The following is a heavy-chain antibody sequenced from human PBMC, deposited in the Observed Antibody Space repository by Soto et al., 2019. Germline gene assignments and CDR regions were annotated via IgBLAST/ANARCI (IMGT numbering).Heavy chain of an antibody. CDR3: ARDAGTAAAVGWFDL. Sequence: QVQLVQSGAEVKKPGASVKVSCKASGYTFTCYGISWVRQAPGQGLEWMGWISAYNGNTNYAQKLQGKVTMTRDTATSTAYRAQRSLRSDDTAVYYCARDAGTAAAVGWFDLWGQGALVTV. V-gene: IGHV1-18*01. CDR2: ISAYNGNT. D-gene: IGHD6-13*01. CDR1: GYTFTCYG. J-gene: IGHJ5*02.